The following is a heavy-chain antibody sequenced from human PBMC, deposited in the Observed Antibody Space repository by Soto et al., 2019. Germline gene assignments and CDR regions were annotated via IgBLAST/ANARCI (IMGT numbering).Heavy chain of an antibody. CDR2: ISGSGHAT. Sequence: EVRLLESGGGSVPPGASARLSCLTSGFMFDNYAMSWVRQSPARGLEWVAAISGSGHATYYTQSVRGRFTISRDKSKKTVFLQMTNLRTEDTAIYYCAKGRYFDSSGGCANYWGLGTLVTVAS. CDR1: GFMFDNYA. CDR3: AKGRYFDSSGGCANY. J-gene: IGHJ4*02. D-gene: IGHD3-22*01. V-gene: IGHV3-23*01.